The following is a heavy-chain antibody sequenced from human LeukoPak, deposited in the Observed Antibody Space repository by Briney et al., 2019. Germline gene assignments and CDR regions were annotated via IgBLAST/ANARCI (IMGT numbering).Heavy chain of an antibody. Sequence: GGSLRLSCAASGFPFSSYSMNWVRQAPGKGLEWVSSISSSASYIYYADSMKGRVSISRDNARDSLYLHLNSLRVEDTAMYYCARDRTGTPYYDSLTGYPDYWGQGTLVTVSS. CDR1: GFPFSSYS. CDR3: ARDRTGTPYYDSLTGYPDY. CDR2: ISSSASYI. J-gene: IGHJ4*02. V-gene: IGHV3-21*01. D-gene: IGHD3-9*01.